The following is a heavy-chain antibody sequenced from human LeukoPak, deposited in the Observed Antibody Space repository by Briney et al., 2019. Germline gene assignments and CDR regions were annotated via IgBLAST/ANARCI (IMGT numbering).Heavy chain of an antibody. D-gene: IGHD3-10*01. CDR3: AKPLLSSGSMPSY. CDR2: IRYDGSNK. Sequence: PGGSLRLSCAASGFTFSSYGMQWVRQAPGKGLEWVAFIRYDGSNKYYADSVKGRFTISRDNSKNTLYLQMNSLRAEDTAVYYCAKPLLSSGSMPSYWGQGTLVTVSS. CDR1: GFTFSSYG. J-gene: IGHJ4*02. V-gene: IGHV3-30*02.